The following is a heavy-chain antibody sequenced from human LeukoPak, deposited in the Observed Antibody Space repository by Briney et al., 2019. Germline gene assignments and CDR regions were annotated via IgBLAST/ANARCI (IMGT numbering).Heavy chain of an antibody. Sequence: GGSLRLSCAASGFSFNIYWMSWVRQAPGRGLEWVANINQGGSEKYYVDSVKGRFTISRDNAENSVYLQMNSLRAEDTAVYFCAKDRWSSPVSTFDIWGQGTRVTVSS. CDR3: AKDRWSSPVSTFDI. CDR1: GFSFNIYW. D-gene: IGHD2/OR15-2a*01. CDR2: INQGGSEK. J-gene: IGHJ3*02. V-gene: IGHV3-7*05.